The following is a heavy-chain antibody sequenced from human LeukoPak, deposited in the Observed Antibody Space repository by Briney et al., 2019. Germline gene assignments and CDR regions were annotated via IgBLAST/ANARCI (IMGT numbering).Heavy chain of an antibody. J-gene: IGHJ4*02. CDR2: IRYDGSNK. CDR1: GFTFSSYG. V-gene: IGHV3-30*02. D-gene: IGHD3-22*01. Sequence: GGSLRLSCAASGFTFSSYGMHWVRQAPGKGLEWVAFIRYDGSNKYYADSVKGRFTISRDNSKNTLYLQMNSLRAEDTAVYYGAKVYYDSSGYQRSGYWGQGTLVTVSS. CDR3: AKVYYDSSGYQRSGY.